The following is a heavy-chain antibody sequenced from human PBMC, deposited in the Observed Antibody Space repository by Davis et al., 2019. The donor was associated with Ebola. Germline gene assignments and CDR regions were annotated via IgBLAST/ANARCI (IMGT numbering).Heavy chain of an antibody. CDR1: GFTFSSYA. J-gene: IGHJ4*02. V-gene: IGHV3-23*01. CDR3: APLRGSSGYVDY. Sequence: PGGSLRLSCAASGFTFSSYAMSWVRQAPGKGLEWVSAISGSGGSTYYADSVKGRFTISRDNSKNTLYLQMNSLRAEDTAVYYCAPLRGSSGYVDYWGQGTLVTVSS. D-gene: IGHD3-22*01. CDR2: ISGSGGST.